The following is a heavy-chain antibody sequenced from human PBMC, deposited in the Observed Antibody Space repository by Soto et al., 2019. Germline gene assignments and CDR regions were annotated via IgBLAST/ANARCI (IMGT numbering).Heavy chain of an antibody. V-gene: IGHV4-59*12. Sequence: QVQLQESGPGLVKPSETLSLTCTVAGGYISSYYWSCLRQPPGKGLEWIGYSYYTGSTNYTPSPNRRDTIELDTSKKQFSRKRSSVTAADTAGYYCARDFTVTGAFDTWGQGTMVTVSS. J-gene: IGHJ3*02. CDR3: ARDFTVTGAFDT. CDR1: GGYISSYY. CDR2: SYYTGST. D-gene: IGHD4-17*01.